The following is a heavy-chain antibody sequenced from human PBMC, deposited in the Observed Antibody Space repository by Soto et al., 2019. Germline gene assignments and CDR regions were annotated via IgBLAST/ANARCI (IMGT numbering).Heavy chain of an antibody. CDR2: IYYGGST. CDR1: GDSFSNYC. D-gene: IGHD1-26*01. V-gene: IGHV4-59*01. J-gene: IGHJ4*02. CDR3: AGDYTTRSWRFDY. Sequence: SETLSLTCTVSVSGDSFSNYCWSWIRQPPGKGLEWIGYIYYGGSTTYNPALKSRLTMSVDTSERQFSLKLTSVTAADTAVYYCAGDYTTRSWRFDYWGQRALVTVSS.